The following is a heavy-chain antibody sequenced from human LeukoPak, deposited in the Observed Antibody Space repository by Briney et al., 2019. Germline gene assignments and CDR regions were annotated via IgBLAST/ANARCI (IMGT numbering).Heavy chain of an antibody. Sequence: SETLSLTCTVSGGSISSSSYYWGWIRQPPGKGLEWIGSIYYSGSTYYDPSLKSRVTISVDTSKNQFSLKLSSVTAADTAVYYCARVVIRFFDYWGQGTLVTVSS. CDR3: ARVVIRFFDY. CDR2: IYYSGST. V-gene: IGHV4-39*07. D-gene: IGHD3-22*01. J-gene: IGHJ4*02. CDR1: GGSISSSSYY.